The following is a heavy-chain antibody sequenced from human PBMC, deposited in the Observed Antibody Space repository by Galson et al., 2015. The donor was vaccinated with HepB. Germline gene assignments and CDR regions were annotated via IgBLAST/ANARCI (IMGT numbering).Heavy chain of an antibody. V-gene: IGHV3-53*01. Sequence: SLRLSCAASGFTVSSNYMSWVRQAPGKGLEWVSVIYSGGSTHYADSVKGRFTISRDNSKNTLYLQMNSLRAEDTAVYYCTSYGSGSPSSYDAFDIWGQGTMVTVSS. CDR1: GFTVSSNY. CDR2: IYSGGST. CDR3: TSYGSGSPSSYDAFDI. D-gene: IGHD3-10*01. J-gene: IGHJ3*02.